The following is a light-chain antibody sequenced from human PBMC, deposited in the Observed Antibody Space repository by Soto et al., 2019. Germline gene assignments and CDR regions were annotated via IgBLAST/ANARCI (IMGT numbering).Light chain of an antibody. CDR2: GAS. J-gene: IGKJ5*01. Sequence: DIVLTQSPGTLSLSPGERVTLSCRASQTIRSTYFAWYQQKPGQAPRLLIYGASSRATGIPVRFSGTGSGTDFALTNSRLEPEDSAVYYCQQYGSSLITFGRGTRLEIK. V-gene: IGKV3-20*01. CDR3: QQYGSSLIT. CDR1: QTIRSTY.